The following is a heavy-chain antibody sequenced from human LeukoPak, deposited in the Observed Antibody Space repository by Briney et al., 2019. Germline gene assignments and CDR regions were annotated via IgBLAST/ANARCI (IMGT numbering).Heavy chain of an antibody. V-gene: IGHV4-59*01. D-gene: IGHD5-24*01. CDR1: GGSISSYY. J-gene: IGHJ4*02. CDR3: VRVRDGYPYYFDY. Sequence: SETLSLTCTVSGGSISSYYWSWVRQPPGKGLEWIGYIYYSGSISYSPSLKSRVTISLDTPKNQFSLKVTSVTAADTAVYYCVRVRDGYPYYFDYWGQGTLVTVSS. CDR2: IYYSGSI.